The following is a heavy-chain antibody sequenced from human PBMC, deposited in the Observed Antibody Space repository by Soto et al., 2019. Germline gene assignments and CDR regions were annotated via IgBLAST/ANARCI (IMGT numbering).Heavy chain of an antibody. CDR2: INHSGST. CDR3: ARLGGYCSSTSCRLGMDV. D-gene: IGHD2-2*01. J-gene: IGHJ6*02. V-gene: IGHV4-34*01. CDR1: GGSFSGYY. Sequence: SETLSLTCAVYGGSFSGYYWSWIRQPPGKGLEWIGEINHSGSTNYNPSLKSRVTISVDTSKNQFSLKLSSVTAADTAVYYCARLGGYCSSTSCRLGMDVWGQGTTVTV.